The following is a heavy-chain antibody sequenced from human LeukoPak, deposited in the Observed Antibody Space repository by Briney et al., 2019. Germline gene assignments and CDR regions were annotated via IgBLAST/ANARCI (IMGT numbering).Heavy chain of an antibody. V-gene: IGHV1-69*13. Sequence: GASVTVSCKASGGTFSSYAISWVRQAPGQGLEWMGGIIPIFGTANYAQKFQGRVTITADESTSTAYMELSSLRFEDTAVYYCARVASHYDSSGFFDYWGQGTLVTVSS. CDR3: ARVASHYDSSGFFDY. CDR2: IIPIFGTA. D-gene: IGHD3-22*01. J-gene: IGHJ4*02. CDR1: GGTFSSYA.